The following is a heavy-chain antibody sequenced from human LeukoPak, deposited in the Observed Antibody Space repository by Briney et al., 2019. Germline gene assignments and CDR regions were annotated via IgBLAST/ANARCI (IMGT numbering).Heavy chain of an antibody. CDR3: ARVLYDFWSGPNDAFDI. J-gene: IGHJ3*02. CDR2: IRQDEGEK. Sequence: GGSLRLSCAASGFTFSAYYMSWVRQAPGKGLEWVANIRQDEGEKFYVDSVKGRFTISRDNAKNLLYLQMNSLRAEDTAVYYCARVLYDFWSGPNDAFDIWGQGTMVTVSS. D-gene: IGHD3-3*01. CDR1: GFTFSAYY. V-gene: IGHV3-7*03.